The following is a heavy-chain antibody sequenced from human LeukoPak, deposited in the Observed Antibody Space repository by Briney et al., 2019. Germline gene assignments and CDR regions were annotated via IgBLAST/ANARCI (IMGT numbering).Heavy chain of an antibody. CDR1: GFRFRSYA. CDR2: TSYDGSIT. V-gene: IGHV3-30-3*01. J-gene: IGHJ4*02. Sequence: GALRLSCAASGFRFRSYAIYWVRPASGKRLEWVAVTSYDGSITYYADSVKGRFTISRDTSKNTLYLQMNSLRAEDTAVYYCARASGPGNYNPIDFSGQGTLVIVSS. D-gene: IGHD1-7*01. CDR3: ARASGPGNYNPIDF.